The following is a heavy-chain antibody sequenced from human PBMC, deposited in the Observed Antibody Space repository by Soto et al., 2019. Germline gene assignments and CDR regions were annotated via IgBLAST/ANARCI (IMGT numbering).Heavy chain of an antibody. CDR3: ARGNALDV. D-gene: IGHD3-10*01. V-gene: IGHV6-1*01. CDR2: TYYRSKWFH. Sequence: SQTLSLTCVISGDSVSSDITSWNWIRQSPSRGLEWLGRTYYRSKWFHDYAASVKSRITINPDTSKNQFSLELNSMTPEDTAVYYCARGNALDVWGQGTVGTVAS. CDR1: GDSVSSDITS. J-gene: IGHJ3*01.